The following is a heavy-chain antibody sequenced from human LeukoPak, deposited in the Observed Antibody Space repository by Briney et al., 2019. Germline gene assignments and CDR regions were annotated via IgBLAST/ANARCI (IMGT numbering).Heavy chain of an antibody. CDR3: ARGIPNYYGSGSYYNVY. Sequence: SETLSLTCTVSGGSIISGDYYWSWIRQPPGKGLEWIGYIYYSGSTYYNPSLKSRVTISVDTSKNQFSLKLSSVTAADTAVYYCARGIPNYYGSGSYYNVYWGQGTLVTVSS. CDR1: GGSIISGDYY. J-gene: IGHJ4*02. CDR2: IYYSGST. D-gene: IGHD3-10*01. V-gene: IGHV4-30-4*01.